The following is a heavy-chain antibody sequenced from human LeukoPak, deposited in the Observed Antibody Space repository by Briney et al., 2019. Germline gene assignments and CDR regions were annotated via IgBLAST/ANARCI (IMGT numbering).Heavy chain of an antibody. D-gene: IGHD1-26*01. Sequence: PGGSLRLSCVASGFTFSNYEMSCVRQAPGKGLEWVSSITGSGSITYYTDSVKGRFTISRDNAKNSLYLQMNSLRAEDTAVYYYATPRAIRVGCWGQGTLVSVSS. J-gene: IGHJ4*02. CDR2: ITGSGSIT. CDR1: GFTFSNYE. CDR3: ATPRAIRVGC. V-gene: IGHV3-48*03.